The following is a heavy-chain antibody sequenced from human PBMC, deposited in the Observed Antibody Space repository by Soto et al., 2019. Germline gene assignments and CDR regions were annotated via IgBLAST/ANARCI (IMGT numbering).Heavy chain of an antibody. D-gene: IGHD3-16*01. CDR1: GYSFISYY. J-gene: IGHJ4*02. CDR3: ARDVGGYTNGWLADVGGCDY. V-gene: IGHV1-46*01. Sequence: QVQLVQSGAEVKKPGASVKVSCKASGYSFISYYIHWVRQAPGQGLEWMGLINPNGDTTTYARKFVGRLSVTRDTSTTTVHMELSVLTSEDTAIYYCARDVGGYTNGWLADVGGCDYWGRGALVTVSS. CDR2: INPNGDTT.